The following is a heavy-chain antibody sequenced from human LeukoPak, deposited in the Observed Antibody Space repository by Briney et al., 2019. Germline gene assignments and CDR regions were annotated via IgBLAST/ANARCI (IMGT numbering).Heavy chain of an antibody. CDR2: INPKSGDT. CDR1: GYIFTGHY. D-gene: IGHD6-19*01. CDR3: AREGWDRRDTAAFDY. J-gene: IGHJ4*02. Sequence: ASVKVSCKASGYIFTGHYMHWARQAPGQGLEWMGGINPKSGDTNSAQNFQGRVTMTRDTSITPLYMELSRLRRDDTAVYYCAREGWDRRDTAAFDYWGQGTLVTVSS. V-gene: IGHV1-2*02.